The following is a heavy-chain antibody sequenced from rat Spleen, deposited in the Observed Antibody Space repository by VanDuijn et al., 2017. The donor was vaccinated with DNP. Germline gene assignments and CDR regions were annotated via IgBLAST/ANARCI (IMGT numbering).Heavy chain of an antibody. Sequence: VQLKESGPGLVQPSQTLSLTCTVSGFSLTSYHVSWVRQPPGKGLEWMGYINSAGSTNYNPSLKSRISITRDTSKNQFFLQVNSVTTEDTATYYCAKLTTRAIPHWGQGVMVTVSS. CDR1: GFSLTSYHV. CDR3: AKLTTRAIPH. D-gene: IGHD1-4*01. V-gene: IGHV3-3*01. CDR2: INSAGST. J-gene: IGHJ2*01.